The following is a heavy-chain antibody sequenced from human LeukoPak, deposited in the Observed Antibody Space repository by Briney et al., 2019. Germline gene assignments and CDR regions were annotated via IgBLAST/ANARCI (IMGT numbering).Heavy chain of an antibody. V-gene: IGHV3-48*03. J-gene: IGHJ4*02. CDR1: GFTFSSYE. D-gene: IGHD1-7*01. Sequence: GASLRLSCAASGFTFSSYEMNWVRQAPGQGLEWVSYISSSGSTIYYADSVKGRFTISRDNAKNSLYLQLNSLRAEDTAVYYCARGGGELQCFDYWGQGTLVTVSS. CDR2: ISSSGSTI. CDR3: ARGGGELQCFDY.